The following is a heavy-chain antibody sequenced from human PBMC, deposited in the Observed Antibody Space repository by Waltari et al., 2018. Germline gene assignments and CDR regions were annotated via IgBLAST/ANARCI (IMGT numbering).Heavy chain of an antibody. CDR3: VGRTYLAF. V-gene: IGHV3-48*04. J-gene: IGHJ4*02. CDR2: ITSGSSTT. Sequence: EVQLVESGGGLVQPGGSLRLSCAASGFTFKSHTMNWVRQAPGKGLEWVSSITSGSSTTYYADSVKGRFTISRDNAKNSLYLQMNSLRAEDTAVYYCVGRTYLAFWGQGTLVTVSS. CDR1: GFTFKSHT.